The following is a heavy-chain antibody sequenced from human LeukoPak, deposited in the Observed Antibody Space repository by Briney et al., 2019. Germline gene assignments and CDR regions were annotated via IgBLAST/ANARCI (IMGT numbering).Heavy chain of an antibody. Sequence: GGSLRLSCAASGFSFTTYWMSWVRQAPGKGLEWVANIKQDGTEKYYVDSVKGRFTISRDNAKNSLYLQMNSLRAEDTAVYYCARDPMYYYDSSGSFQHWGQGTLVTVSS. D-gene: IGHD3-22*01. CDR3: ARDPMYYYDSSGSFQH. CDR1: GFSFTTYW. CDR2: IKQDGTEK. J-gene: IGHJ1*01. V-gene: IGHV3-7*01.